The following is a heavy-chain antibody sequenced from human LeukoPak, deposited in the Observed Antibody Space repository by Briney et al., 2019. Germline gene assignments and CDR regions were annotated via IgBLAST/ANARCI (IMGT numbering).Heavy chain of an antibody. CDR1: GGSLNGYH. CDR2: INHSGST. CDR3: ASRRCSGGSCYSYFDY. D-gene: IGHD2-15*01. J-gene: IGHJ4*02. Sequence: SETLSLTCAVYGGSLNGYHWSWIRQPPGKGLEWIGEINHSGSTNYNPSLKSRVTISVDTSKNQFPLKLSSVTAADTAVYYCASRRCSGGSCYSYFDYWGQGTLVTVSS. V-gene: IGHV4-34*01.